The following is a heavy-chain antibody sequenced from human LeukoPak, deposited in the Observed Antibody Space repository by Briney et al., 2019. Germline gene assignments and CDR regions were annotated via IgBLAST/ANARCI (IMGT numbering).Heavy chain of an antibody. Sequence: GASVKVSCKASVYTFTSYGISWVRQAPGQGLEWMGWISAYNGNTNYAQKLRGRVTMTTDTSTSTAYMELRSLRSDDTAVYYCARDVQVAAAGTLGPVNYYYYGMDVWGQGTTVTVSS. V-gene: IGHV1-18*01. J-gene: IGHJ6*02. CDR3: ARDVQVAAAGTLGPVNYYYYGMDV. CDR1: VYTFTSYG. CDR2: ISAYNGNT. D-gene: IGHD6-13*01.